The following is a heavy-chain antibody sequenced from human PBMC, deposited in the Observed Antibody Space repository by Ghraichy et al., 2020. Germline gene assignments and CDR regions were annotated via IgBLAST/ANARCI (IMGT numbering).Heavy chain of an antibody. CDR3: ARGSNYAFDI. CDR2: TYYRSKWYH. V-gene: IGHV6-1*01. J-gene: IGHJ3*02. D-gene: IGHD2-8*01. Sequence: SQTLSLTCAISGDSVSSNSAHWNWIRQSPSRGLEWLGRTYYRSKWYHDFAVSVKSRVTVNPDTSKNQFSLQLNSVTPEDTAVYYCARGSNYAFDIWGQGAMVNVFS. CDR1: GDSVSSNSAH.